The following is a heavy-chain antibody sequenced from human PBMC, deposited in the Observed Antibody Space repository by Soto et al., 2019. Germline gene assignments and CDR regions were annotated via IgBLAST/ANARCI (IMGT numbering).Heavy chain of an antibody. D-gene: IGHD6-19*01. J-gene: IGHJ5*02. Sequence: EVQLLESGGGLVQPGGSLRLSCAASGFTFSSYAMSWVRQAPGKGLEWVSAISGSGDSTYYADSVKGRFTISRDNSKNTLYLQMNSLRAEHTAVYYCAKDFEGIAVYNWFDPWGQGTLVTVSS. CDR2: ISGSGDST. CDR3: AKDFEGIAVYNWFDP. V-gene: IGHV3-23*01. CDR1: GFTFSSYA.